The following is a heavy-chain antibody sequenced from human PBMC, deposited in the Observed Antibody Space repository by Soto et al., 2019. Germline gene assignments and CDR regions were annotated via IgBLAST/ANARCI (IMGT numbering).Heavy chain of an antibody. V-gene: IGHV3-11*06. J-gene: IGHJ4*01. D-gene: IGHD3-10*01. CDR2: ISIDSGYT. CDR3: ARDPMGRGVPIDY. Sequence: GGSLRRSCAASGFTFSDYYMRWIRQAPGKGLEWISYISIDSGYTHYADSVKGRFTISRDNANNSLYLQMESLRAEDTAVYYCARDPMGRGVPIDYWGQGTLVTVSS. CDR1: GFTFSDYY.